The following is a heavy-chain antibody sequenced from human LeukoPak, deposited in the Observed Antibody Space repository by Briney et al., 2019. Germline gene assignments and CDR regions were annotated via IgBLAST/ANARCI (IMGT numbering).Heavy chain of an antibody. Sequence: PSETLSLTCAVSGHSICTGYYWGWIRPPPGKGLEWIGSMSHNRGTYYNPSLKSRVTISMDTSKNQISLRLTSVTAADTAVYYCASYYASGVSAYNYYGMDVWGKGTTVTVSS. D-gene: IGHD3-10*01. CDR2: MSHNRGT. CDR3: ASYYASGVSAYNYYGMDV. CDR1: GHSICTGYY. J-gene: IGHJ6*04. V-gene: IGHV4-38-2*01.